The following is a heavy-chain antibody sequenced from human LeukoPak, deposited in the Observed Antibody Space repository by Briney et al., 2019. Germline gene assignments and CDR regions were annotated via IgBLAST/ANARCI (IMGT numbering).Heavy chain of an antibody. Sequence: SETLSLTCTVSGGSISSSNYYWGWIRQPPGKGLGWIGSIYYSGSTYYNPSLKSRVTISVDTSKTEFSLKLSSVTSADTAVYYCARSIYYGSGSYRNRHFDYWGQGTLVTVSS. CDR2: IYYSGST. J-gene: IGHJ4*02. CDR1: GGSISSSNYY. D-gene: IGHD3-10*01. V-gene: IGHV4-39*01. CDR3: ARSIYYGSGSYRNRHFDY.